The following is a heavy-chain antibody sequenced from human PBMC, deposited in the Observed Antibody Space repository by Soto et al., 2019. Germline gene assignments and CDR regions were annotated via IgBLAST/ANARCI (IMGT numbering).Heavy chain of an antibody. CDR2: ISGSGGST. D-gene: IGHD3-16*01. Sequence: PGGSLRLSCAASGFTFSSYAMSWVRQAPGKGLEWVSAISGSGGSTYYADSVKGRFTISRDNSKNTLYLQMNSLRAEDTAVYYSAKWPGWGIYNRRYLPGPFAQGAQETLV. CDR3: AKWPGWGIYNRRYLPGPFAQ. J-gene: IGHJ4*02. CDR1: GFTFSSYA. V-gene: IGHV3-23*01.